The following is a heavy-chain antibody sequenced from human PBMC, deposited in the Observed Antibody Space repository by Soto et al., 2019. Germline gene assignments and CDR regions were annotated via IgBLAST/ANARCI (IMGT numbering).Heavy chain of an antibody. J-gene: IGHJ5*01. CDR2: IYHGGST. CDR1: GYSISSRDY. Sequence: KTXETLSLPCAVSGYSISSRDYWGWLRPPPGNGLEWNVLIYHGGSTYYNPSLNSRVTLAIEMTNNHVSLILNSVTAEDTAVYYCARVGPWVPYYYHSTPYTFENWFDSWGHGTLVTVSS. D-gene: IGHD3-22*01. V-gene: IGHV4-38-2*01. CDR3: ARVGPWVPYYYHSTPYTFENWFDS.